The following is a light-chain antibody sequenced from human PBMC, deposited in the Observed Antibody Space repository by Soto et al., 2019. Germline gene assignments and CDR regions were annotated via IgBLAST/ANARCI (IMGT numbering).Light chain of an antibody. CDR2: DVT. Sequence: QSALTQPASVSGSPGQSITISCTGTSGDIGTYNFVSWYQQHPGKAPKLIISDVTNRPSGVSSRFSGSKSDNTASLTTAGLQSEDEADYYCKSYTSSDTYVFGTGTKLTVL. J-gene: IGLJ1*01. CDR3: KSYTSSDTYV. CDR1: SGDIGTYNF. V-gene: IGLV2-14*03.